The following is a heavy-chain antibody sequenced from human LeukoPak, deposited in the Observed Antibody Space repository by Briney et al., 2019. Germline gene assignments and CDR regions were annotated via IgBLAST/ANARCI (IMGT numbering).Heavy chain of an antibody. D-gene: IGHD3-22*01. CDR3: ARDRRFPYYYDSSGYYFDY. J-gene: IGHJ4*02. CDR2: ISSSSSYI. V-gene: IGHV3-21*01. Sequence: GGSLRLSCAASGFTFSSYSMNWVRQAPGKGLEWVSSISSSSSYIYYADSVKGRFTISRDNAKNSLYLQMNSLRAEDTAVYYYARDRRFPYYYDSSGYYFDYWGQGTLVTVSS. CDR1: GFTFSSYS.